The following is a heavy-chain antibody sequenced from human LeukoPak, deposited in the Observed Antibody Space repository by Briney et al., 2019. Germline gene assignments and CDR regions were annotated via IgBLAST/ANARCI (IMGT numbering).Heavy chain of an antibody. CDR3: ARNWDSRSLKEYYCCMDV. CDR1: GFIFSGYS. Sequence: PGGSLRLSCAAFGFIFSGYSMNWFRQAPGKGLEWVSYITITSDKIYYADSVKGRFTISRDNAKNSLYLQMNSLRAEDTAVYYCARNWDSRSLKEYYCCMDVWGQGTTVTVSS. V-gene: IGHV3-48*04. J-gene: IGHJ6*02. CDR2: ITITSDKI. D-gene: IGHD6-6*01.